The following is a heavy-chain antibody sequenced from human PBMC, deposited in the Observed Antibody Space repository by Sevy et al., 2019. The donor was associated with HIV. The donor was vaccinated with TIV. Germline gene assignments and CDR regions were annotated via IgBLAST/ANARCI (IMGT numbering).Heavy chain of an antibody. V-gene: IGHV3-23*01. CDR1: GFTFSNYA. J-gene: IGHJ4*02. CDR3: ARASYYYDSASYHYGDYFDY. CDR2: ISDSAYHT. D-gene: IGHD3-22*01. Sequence: GGSLRLSCAASGFTFSNYAMSWVRQAPGKGLEWVSGISDSAYHTYYADSVKGRFTISRDNSKDTLDLQMNSLRAEDTAVYYCARASYYYDSASYHYGDYFDYWGQGTLVTVSS.